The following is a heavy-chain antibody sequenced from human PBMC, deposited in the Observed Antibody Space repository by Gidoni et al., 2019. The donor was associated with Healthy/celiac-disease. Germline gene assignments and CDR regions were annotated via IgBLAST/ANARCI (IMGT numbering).Heavy chain of an antibody. CDR3: ARGGSGWYDHPDY. V-gene: IGHV4-59*01. Sequence: QVQLQESGPGLVKPSETLSLTCTVSGGSISSYYWSWIRQPPGKGLEWIGYIYYSGSTNYNPSLKSRVTISVDTSKNQFSLKLSSVTAADTAVYYCARGGSGWYDHPDYRGQGTLVTVSS. J-gene: IGHJ4*02. CDR2: IYYSGST. D-gene: IGHD6-19*01. CDR1: GGSISSYY.